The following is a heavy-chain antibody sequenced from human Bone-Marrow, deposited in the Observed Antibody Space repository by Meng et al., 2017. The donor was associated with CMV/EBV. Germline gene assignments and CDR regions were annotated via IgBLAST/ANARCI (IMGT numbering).Heavy chain of an antibody. Sequence: ASVKVSCKASGYTFTSYGSSWVRQAPGQGLEWMGWISAYNGNTNYAQKLQGRVTMTTDTSTSTAYMELRSLRSDDTAVYYCARDYVGATYYYNYYGMDVWGQGTTVTVSS. CDR3: ARDYVGATYYYNYYGMDV. D-gene: IGHD1-26*01. CDR1: GYTFTSYG. CDR2: ISAYNGNT. V-gene: IGHV1-18*01. J-gene: IGHJ6*02.